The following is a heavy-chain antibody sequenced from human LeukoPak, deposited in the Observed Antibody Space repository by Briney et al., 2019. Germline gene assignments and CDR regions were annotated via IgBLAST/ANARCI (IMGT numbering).Heavy chain of an antibody. J-gene: IGHJ4*02. V-gene: IGHV4-4*07. D-gene: IGHD2-21*02. Sequence: PSETPSLTCTVSGGSISTYYWSWIRQPAGKGLEWIGRIYSSGSTNYNSSLKSRITMSVDTSKNQFSLKLSSVTAADTAVYYCAREFRYGDLDYWGQGTLVTVSS. CDR1: GGSISTYY. CDR3: AREFRYGDLDY. CDR2: IYSSGST.